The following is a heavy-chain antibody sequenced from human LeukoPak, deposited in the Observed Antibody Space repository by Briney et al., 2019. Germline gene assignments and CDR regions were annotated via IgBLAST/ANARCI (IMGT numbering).Heavy chain of an antibody. Sequence: SGTLSLTCAVSGGSISSSHWWSWVRQPPGKGLEYIGEIYHSGSTNYNPSLKSRVTISVDKSKNQFSLKLSSVPAADTAVYYCARDSITGTYRFDSWGQGTLVSVSS. D-gene: IGHD1-14*01. CDR2: IYHSGST. V-gene: IGHV4-4*02. J-gene: IGHJ4*02. CDR1: GGSISSSHW. CDR3: ARDSITGTYRFDS.